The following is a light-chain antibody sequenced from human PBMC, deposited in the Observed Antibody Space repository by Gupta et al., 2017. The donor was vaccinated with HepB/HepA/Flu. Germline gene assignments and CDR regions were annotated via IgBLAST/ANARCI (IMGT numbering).Light chain of an antibody. V-gene: IGKV2-30*01. Sequence: DVVMTQSPLSLPVTLGQPASISCKSSQSLVYTDGNTYLNWYQQRPGQSPRRLIYKVSNRDSGVQDRFSGSGSGKDVTMQINRGEEEEVGSYYCRQGKHWPPWTFGQGTKVEIK. J-gene: IGKJ1*01. CDR2: KVS. CDR3: RQGKHWPPWT. CDR1: QSLVYTDGNTY.